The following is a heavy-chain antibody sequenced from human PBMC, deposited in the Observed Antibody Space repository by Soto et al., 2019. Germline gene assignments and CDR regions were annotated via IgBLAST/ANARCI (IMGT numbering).Heavy chain of an antibody. CDR3: ARGPMVRGVGPFYYFDY. D-gene: IGHD3-10*01. CDR1: GGPISSGGYY. CDR2: IYYSGST. J-gene: IGHJ4*02. Sequence: SETLSLTCTVSGGPISSGGYYWSWIRQHPGKGLEWIGYIYYSGSTYYNPSLKSRVTISVDTSKNQFSLKLSSVTAADTAVYYCARGPMVRGVGPFYYFDYWGQGTLVTVSS. V-gene: IGHV4-31*03.